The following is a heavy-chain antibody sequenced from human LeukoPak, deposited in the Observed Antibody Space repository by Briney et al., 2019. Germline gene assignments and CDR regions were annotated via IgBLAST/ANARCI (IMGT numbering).Heavy chain of an antibody. D-gene: IGHD1-20*01. Sequence: SCKASGGTFSSYAMHWVRQAPGKGLEWVAVISYDGSNKYYADSVKGRFTISRDNSKNTLYLQMNSLRAEDTAVYYCARDHNWNYIDYWGQGTLVTVSS. CDR1: GGTFSSYA. V-gene: IGHV3-30*04. CDR2: ISYDGSNK. J-gene: IGHJ4*02. CDR3: ARDHNWNYIDY.